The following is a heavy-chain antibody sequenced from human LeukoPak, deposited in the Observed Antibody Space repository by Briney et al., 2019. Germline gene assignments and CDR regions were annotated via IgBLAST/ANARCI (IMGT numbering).Heavy chain of an antibody. CDR2: INPNSGGT. CDR3: ARGSYYDSSGYFENFED. V-gene: IGHV1-2*06. CDR1: GYTFTGNY. D-gene: IGHD3-22*01. J-gene: IGHJ4*02. Sequence: GASVKVSCKASGYTFTGNYMHWVRQAPGQGLEWMGRINPNSGGTSYVQEYHGRVTITRDTSISTAYMELSRLRSDDTAVYFCARGSYYDSSGYFENFEDWGQGTLVTVSS.